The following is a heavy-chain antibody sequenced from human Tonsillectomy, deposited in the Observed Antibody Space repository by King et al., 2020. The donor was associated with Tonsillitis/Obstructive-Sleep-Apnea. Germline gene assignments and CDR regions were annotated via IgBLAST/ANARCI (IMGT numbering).Heavy chain of an antibody. CDR2: IIPIPGIT. Sequence: QLVQSGAEVKKPGSSVKVSCKASGGTFSSYAISWVRQAPGQGLEWMGGIIPIPGITNYAQKFQGRVTITADKSTSTAYMELSSLRSEDTAVYYCARAYCSTTSCCISYYYYDMDVWGQGTTVTVSS. V-gene: IGHV1-69*10. CDR1: GGTFSSYA. D-gene: IGHD2-2*01. J-gene: IGHJ6*02. CDR3: ARAYCSTTSCCISYYYYDMDV.